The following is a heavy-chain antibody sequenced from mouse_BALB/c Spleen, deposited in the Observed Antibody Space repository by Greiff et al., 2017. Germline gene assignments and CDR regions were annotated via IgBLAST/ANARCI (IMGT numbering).Heavy chain of an antibody. CDR2: IWGDGST. V-gene: IGHV2-3*01. Sequence: VKVVESGPGLVAPSQSLSITCTVSGFSLTGYGVNWVRQPPGKGLEWLGMIWGDGSTNYHSALISRLSISKDNSKSQVFLKLNSLQTDDTATYYCAKIYDYDVLYAMDYWGQGTSVTVSS. CDR3: AKIYDYDVLYAMDY. J-gene: IGHJ4*01. CDR1: GFSLTGYG. D-gene: IGHD2-4*01.